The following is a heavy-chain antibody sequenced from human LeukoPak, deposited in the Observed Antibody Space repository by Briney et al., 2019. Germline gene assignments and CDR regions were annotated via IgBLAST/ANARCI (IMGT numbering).Heavy chain of an antibody. D-gene: IGHD3-3*01. CDR1: GFTFSSYS. V-gene: IGHV3-48*04. CDR2: ISSSSSTI. Sequence: GGSLRLSCAASGFTFSSYSMNWVRQAPGKGLEWVSYISSSSSTIYYADSVKGRFTISRDNAKNSLYLQMNSLRAEDTAVYYCAKDLRDVYDFWSGPNWFDPWGQGTLVTVSS. CDR3: AKDLRDVYDFWSGPNWFDP. J-gene: IGHJ5*02.